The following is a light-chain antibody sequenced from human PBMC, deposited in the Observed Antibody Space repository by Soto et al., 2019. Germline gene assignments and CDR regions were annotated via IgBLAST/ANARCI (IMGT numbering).Light chain of an antibody. CDR1: SSDIGTYNR. V-gene: IGLV2-18*02. J-gene: IGLJ1*01. Sequence: QSVLTQPASVSGSPGQSNTISCTGTSSDIGTYNRVSWYQQPPGTAPKLIIYEVNNRPSGVPDRFSGSKSGNTASLTISGLQAEDEADYYCNSFTTSSTYVFGTGTKLTVL. CDR3: NSFTTSSTYV. CDR2: EVN.